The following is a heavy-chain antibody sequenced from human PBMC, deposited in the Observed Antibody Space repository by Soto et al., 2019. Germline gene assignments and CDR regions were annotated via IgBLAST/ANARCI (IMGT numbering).Heavy chain of an antibody. CDR2: IIPISGTA. V-gene: IGHV1-69*01. CDR3: VRERSVGYCSTTTCPRPFYYFGMGV. Sequence: QVQLVQSGAEVEKPGSSVKVSCKASGGTFSRYPISWVRQAPGQGLEWMGGIIPISGTADYAPKFQGRVTITADESTSTGYMELRSLTSEDTAVYYCVRERSVGYCSTTTCPRPFYYFGMGVWGQGTTVTVSS. D-gene: IGHD2-2*01. CDR1: GGTFSRYP. J-gene: IGHJ6*02.